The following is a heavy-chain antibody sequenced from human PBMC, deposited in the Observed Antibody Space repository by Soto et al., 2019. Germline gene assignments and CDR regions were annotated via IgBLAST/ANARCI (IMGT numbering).Heavy chain of an antibody. V-gene: IGHV4-31*03. D-gene: IGHD4-17*01. CDR2: IFFSGNT. J-gene: IGHJ4*01. Sequence: SETLSLTCTVSGGSILNGGHYWTWIRQHPGKGLEWIGKIFFSGNTHYNPALKSRLTFSVDTTKNQFSLKLTSVTAADTAIYYCERDNYGGMIDFWGPGILVTVTS. CDR3: ERDNYGGMIDF. CDR1: GGSILNGGHY.